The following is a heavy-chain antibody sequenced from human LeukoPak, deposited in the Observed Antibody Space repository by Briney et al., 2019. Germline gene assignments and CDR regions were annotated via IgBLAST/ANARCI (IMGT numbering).Heavy chain of an antibody. Sequence: SETLSLTCTVSGGSISSYYWSWIRQPPGKGLEWIGYIYYSGSTNYNPSLKSRVTISVETSKNQFSLKLSSVTAADTAVYYCASESDYGDYGGFDYWGQGTLVTVSS. CDR2: IYYSGST. D-gene: IGHD4-17*01. J-gene: IGHJ4*02. CDR3: ASESDYGDYGGFDY. V-gene: IGHV4-59*01. CDR1: GGSISSYY.